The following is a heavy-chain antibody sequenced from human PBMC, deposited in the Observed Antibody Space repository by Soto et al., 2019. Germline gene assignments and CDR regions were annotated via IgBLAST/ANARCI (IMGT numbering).Heavy chain of an antibody. Sequence: HPEGSLRLSCAASGFTVSSNYMSWVRQAPGKGLEWVSVIYSGGSTYYADSVKGRFTISRDNSKNTLYLQMNSLRAEDTAVYYCARGGGAAALTFDYWGQGTLVTVSS. CDR1: GFTVSSNY. D-gene: IGHD2-21*01. CDR3: ARGGGAAALTFDY. J-gene: IGHJ4*02. V-gene: IGHV3-53*01. CDR2: IYSGGST.